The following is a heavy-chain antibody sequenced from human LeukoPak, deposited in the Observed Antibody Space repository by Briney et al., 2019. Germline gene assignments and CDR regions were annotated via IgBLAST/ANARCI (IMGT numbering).Heavy chain of an antibody. Sequence: GGSLRLSCAASGFTFSNYAMNWVRQAPGQELEWVSSIIGTGGATYYADSVKGRFTISRDNSKNTLYLQVNSLRAEDTAIYYCARRFLEWYSHFDYWGQGTLVTVSS. CDR2: IIGTGGAT. V-gene: IGHV3-23*01. CDR3: ARRFLEWYSHFDY. J-gene: IGHJ4*02. D-gene: IGHD3-3*01. CDR1: GFTFSNYA.